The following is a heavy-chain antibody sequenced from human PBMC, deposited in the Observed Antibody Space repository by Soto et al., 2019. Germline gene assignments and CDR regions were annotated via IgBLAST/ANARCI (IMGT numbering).Heavy chain of an antibody. J-gene: IGHJ3*02. CDR1: GFTFSSYS. CDR2: ISNSSSYI. Sequence: GGALRLSCAASGFTFSSYSMNWVRQAPGKGLDWASSISNSSSYIYYADSVKGRFTISRDNAKNSLYLQMNSLRAEDTAVYYCATGVMLDEAFDIWGQGTMVTVSS. V-gene: IGHV3-21*01. D-gene: IGHD2-21*01. CDR3: ATGVMLDEAFDI.